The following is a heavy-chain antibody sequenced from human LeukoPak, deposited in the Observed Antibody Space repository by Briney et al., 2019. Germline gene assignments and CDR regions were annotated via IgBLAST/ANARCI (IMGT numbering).Heavy chain of an antibody. J-gene: IGHJ4*02. CDR1: GYTFTSHY. D-gene: IGHD6-19*01. Sequence: ASVKVSCKASGYTFTSHYMHWVRQAPGQGLEWMGIINPSGGSTSYAQKFQGRVTMTRDTSTSTVYMELSSLRSEDTAVYYCAYRIAVAGTQFDYWGQGTLVTVSS. CDR2: INPSGGST. V-gene: IGHV1-46*01. CDR3: AYRIAVAGTQFDY.